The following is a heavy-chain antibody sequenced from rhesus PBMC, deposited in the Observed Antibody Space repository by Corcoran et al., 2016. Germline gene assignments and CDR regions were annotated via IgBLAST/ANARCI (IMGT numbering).Heavy chain of an antibody. Sequence: EVQLVESGGGLVQPGGSLRLSCAASGFTFSSYGMHWVRQAPGKGLEWVAVISYDGSKKDYADSVKDRFTISRDNSKNMRYLQMNNLKLEDTAVYYCARAAGYSSGWSTYDYWGQGVLVTVSS. CDR2: ISYDGSKK. CDR1: GFTFSSYG. V-gene: IGHV3-54*02. D-gene: IGHD6S26*01. J-gene: IGHJ4*01. CDR3: ARAAGYSSGWSTYDY.